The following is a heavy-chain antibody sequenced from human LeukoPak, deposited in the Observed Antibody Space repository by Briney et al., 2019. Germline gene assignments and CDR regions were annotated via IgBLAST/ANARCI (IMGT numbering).Heavy chain of an antibody. CDR3: ARGEAYYYDSSGYFH. V-gene: IGHV4-59*01. CDR2: IYYSGST. CDR1: GGSISSYY. Sequence: PSETLSLTCTVSGGSISSYYWSWIRQPPGKGLEWIGYIYYSGSTNYNPSLKSRVTISVDTSKNQFSLKLSSVTAVDTAVYYCARGEAYYYDSSGYFHWGQGTLVTVSS. D-gene: IGHD3-22*01. J-gene: IGHJ4*02.